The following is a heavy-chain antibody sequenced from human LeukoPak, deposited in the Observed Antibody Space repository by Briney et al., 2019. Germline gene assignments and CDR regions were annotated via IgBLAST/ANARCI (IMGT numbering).Heavy chain of an antibody. D-gene: IGHD6-19*01. CDR3: ATPLTNSSGWYSAFDI. V-gene: IGHV1-24*01. J-gene: IGHJ3*02. CDR1: GYTLTELS. CDR2: FDPEDGEA. Sequence: ASVKVSCKVSGYTLTELSMHWVRQAPGKGLGWMGGFDPEDGEAIYAQKFQGRVTMTEDTSTDTAYMDLSSLRSEDTAVYYCATPLTNSSGWYSAFDIWGQGTMVTVSS.